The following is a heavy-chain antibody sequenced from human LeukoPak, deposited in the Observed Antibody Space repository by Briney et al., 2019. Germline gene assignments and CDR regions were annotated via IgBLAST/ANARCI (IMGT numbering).Heavy chain of an antibody. D-gene: IGHD2-2*01. Sequence: GGSLRLSCAASGFTFDDYAMHWVRHAPGKGREWVSGISWNSGSIGYADSVKGRFTISRDNAKNFLYLQMNSLRAEDMALYYCAKGYCSSTSCHPDYWGQGTLVTVSS. CDR1: GFTFDDYA. CDR2: ISWNSGSI. CDR3: AKGYCSSTSCHPDY. V-gene: IGHV3-9*03. J-gene: IGHJ4*02.